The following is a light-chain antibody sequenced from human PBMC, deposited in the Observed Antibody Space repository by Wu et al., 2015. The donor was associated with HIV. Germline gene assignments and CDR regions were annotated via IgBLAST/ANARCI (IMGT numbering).Light chain of an antibody. CDR3: QQSYSTPPYS. V-gene: IGKV1-39*01. Sequence: DIQMTQSPSSLSASVGDRVTITCRASQSVSGFLNWYQQKPGKAPKVLIYGSSTLQSGVPSRFSAYGSGTDFTLTISSLQPEDFATYYCQQSYSTPPYSFGQGTKLEIK. CDR2: GSS. J-gene: IGKJ2*03. CDR1: QSVSGF.